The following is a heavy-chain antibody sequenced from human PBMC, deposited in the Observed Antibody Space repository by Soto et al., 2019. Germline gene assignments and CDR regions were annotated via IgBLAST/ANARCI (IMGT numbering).Heavy chain of an antibody. Sequence: SVKVSCKASGGTFSSYAISWVRQAPGQGLEWMGGIIPIFGTANYAQKFQGRVTITADESTSTAYMELSSLRSEDTAVYYCASSVAGTSISFDYWGQGTLVTVSS. CDR1: GGTFSSYA. J-gene: IGHJ4*02. D-gene: IGHD6-19*01. V-gene: IGHV1-69*13. CDR2: IIPIFGTA. CDR3: ASSVAGTSISFDY.